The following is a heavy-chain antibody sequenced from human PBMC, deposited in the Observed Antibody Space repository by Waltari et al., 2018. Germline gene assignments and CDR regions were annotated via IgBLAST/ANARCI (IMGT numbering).Heavy chain of an antibody. CDR2: ISSSSSYI. V-gene: IGHV3-21*01. J-gene: IGHJ4*02. Sequence: EVQLVESGGGLVQPGGSLRLSCAASGFTFSSYSMNWVRQAPGKGLEWVSSISSSSSYIYYADSVKGRFTISRDNAKNSLYLQMNSLRAEDTAVYYCARGYSSSWYSEFDYWGQGTLVTVSS. CDR3: ARGYSSSWYSEFDY. D-gene: IGHD6-13*01. CDR1: GFTFSSYS.